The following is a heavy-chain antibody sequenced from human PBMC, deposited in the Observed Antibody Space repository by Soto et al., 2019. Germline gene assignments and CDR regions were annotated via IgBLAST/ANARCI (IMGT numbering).Heavy chain of an antibody. J-gene: IGHJ6*02. Sequence: ASVKVSCKASGYTFTSYGISWVRQAPGQVLEWMGWISAYNGNTNYAQKLQGRVTMTTDTSTSTAYMELRSLRSDDTAVYYCARDVGSIRFLEWLFAPGLDVWGQGTTVTVSS. CDR2: ISAYNGNT. V-gene: IGHV1-18*04. CDR3: ARDVGSIRFLEWLFAPGLDV. D-gene: IGHD3-3*01. CDR1: GYTFTSYG.